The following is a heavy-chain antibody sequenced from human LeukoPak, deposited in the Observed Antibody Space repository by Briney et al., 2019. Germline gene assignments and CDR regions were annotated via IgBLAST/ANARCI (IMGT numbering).Heavy chain of an antibody. Sequence: GGSLRLSCAAPGFTFSSYWMHWVRQAPGKGLVWVSRINSDGVNTSYADSVKGRFTISRDNAKNTLNLQMNSLRAEDTAVYYCAREEGYSYGYDYYYYMDVWGKGTTVTVSS. V-gene: IGHV3-74*01. D-gene: IGHD5-18*01. CDR2: INSDGVNT. J-gene: IGHJ6*03. CDR3: AREEGYSYGYDYYYYMDV. CDR1: GFTFSSYW.